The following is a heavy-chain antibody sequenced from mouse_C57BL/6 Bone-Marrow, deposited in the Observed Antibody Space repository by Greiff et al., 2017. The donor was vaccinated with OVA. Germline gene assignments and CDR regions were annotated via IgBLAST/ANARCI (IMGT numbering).Heavy chain of an antibody. J-gene: IGHJ1*03. V-gene: IGHV1-9*01. Sequence: QVQLQQSGAELMKPGASVKLSCKATGYTFTGYWIEWVKQRPGHGLEWIGEILPGSGSTNYNEKFKGKATFTADTSSNTAYMQLSSLTTEDSAIYYCARDLITTVVAPYWYCDVWGTGTTVTVSS. CDR1: GYTFTGYW. CDR3: ARDLITTVVAPYWYCDV. D-gene: IGHD1-1*01. CDR2: ILPGSGST.